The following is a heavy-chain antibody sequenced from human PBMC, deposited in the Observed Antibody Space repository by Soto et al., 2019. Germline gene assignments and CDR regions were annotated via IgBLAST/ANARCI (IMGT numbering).Heavy chain of an antibody. CDR1: GGTFSSYA. D-gene: IGHD3-22*01. CDR3: ARDRGPSSGYYPYWFDP. CDR2: IIPIFGTA. J-gene: IGHJ5*02. V-gene: IGHV1-69*12. Sequence: QVQLVQSGSEVKKPGSSVKISGKASGGTFSSYAITWVRQAPGQGLEWMGGIIPIFGTANYAQKFQGRATITADESTSTAYMELTSLRSEDTAVYYCARDRGPSSGYYPYWFDPWGQGTLVTVSS.